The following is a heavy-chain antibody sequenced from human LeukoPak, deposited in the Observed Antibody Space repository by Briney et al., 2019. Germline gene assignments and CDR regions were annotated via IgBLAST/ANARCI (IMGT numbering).Heavy chain of an antibody. CDR1: GFTFSSYE. V-gene: IGHV3-48*03. CDR2: ISSSGSTI. J-gene: IGHJ4*02. D-gene: IGHD3-9*01. Sequence: PGGSLRLSCAASGFTFSSYEVNWVRQAPGKGLEWVSYISSSGSTIYYADSVKGRFTISRDNSKNTLYLQLNSLRAGDTALYFCAKDRRRDDVLTGSFSDWGQGTLVTVSS. CDR3: AKDRRRDDVLTGSFSD.